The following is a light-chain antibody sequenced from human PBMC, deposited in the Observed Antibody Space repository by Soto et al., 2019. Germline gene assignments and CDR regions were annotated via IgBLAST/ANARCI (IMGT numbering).Light chain of an antibody. Sequence: DILMTQSPSSRPASVGYRVTLTCQVSQSISSYIAWYQRKPGKVPKLLIYAASTLQSGVPSRFSGSGSGTDFTLAIGSLQPEDVATYYCQNYKSALRITFGQGTRLEIK. CDR3: QNYKSALRIT. V-gene: IGKV1-27*01. CDR1: QSISSY. J-gene: IGKJ5*01. CDR2: AAS.